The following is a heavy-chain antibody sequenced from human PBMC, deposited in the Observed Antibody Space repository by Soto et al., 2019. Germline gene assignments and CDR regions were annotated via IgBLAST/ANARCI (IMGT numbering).Heavy chain of an antibody. D-gene: IGHD3-10*01. CDR3: AKAGLWFGEFPDY. CDR1: GFTFSSYG. J-gene: IGHJ4*02. V-gene: IGHV3-30*18. Sequence: QVQLVGSGGGVVQPGRSLRLSCAASGFTFSSYGMHWVRQVPGKGLEWVAVISYDGSNKYYADSVKGRFTISRDNSKNTLYLQMNSLRAEDTAVYYCAKAGLWFGEFPDYWGQGTLVTVSS. CDR2: ISYDGSNK.